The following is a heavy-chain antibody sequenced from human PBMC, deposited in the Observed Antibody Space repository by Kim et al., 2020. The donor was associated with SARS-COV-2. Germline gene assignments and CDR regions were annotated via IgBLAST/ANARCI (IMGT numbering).Heavy chain of an antibody. CDR1: GYSISSGYY. D-gene: IGHD3-22*01. J-gene: IGHJ4*02. CDR3: ARDWPYDSSGYLGGDY. CDR2: IYHSGST. Sequence: SETLSLTCTVSGYSISSGYYWGWIRQPPGKGLEWIGSIYHSGSTYYNPSLKSRVTISVDTSKNQFSLKLSSVTAADTAVYYCARDWPYDSSGYLGGDYWGQGTLVTVSS. V-gene: IGHV4-38-2*02.